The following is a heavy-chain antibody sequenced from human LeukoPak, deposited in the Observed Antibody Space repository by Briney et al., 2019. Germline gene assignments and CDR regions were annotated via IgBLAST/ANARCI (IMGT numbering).Heavy chain of an antibody. CDR1: GGSSSGYY. V-gene: IGHV4-34*01. CDR3: ARHVRRTYHRYFDY. D-gene: IGHD1-14*01. Sequence: SETLSLTCAVYGGSSSGYYWSWIRQPPGKGLEWIGEINHSGSTNYNPSLKSRVTISIDTSKNQFSLKLSSVTAADTAVYYCARHVRRTYHRYFDYWGQGTLVTVSS. CDR2: INHSGST. J-gene: IGHJ4*02.